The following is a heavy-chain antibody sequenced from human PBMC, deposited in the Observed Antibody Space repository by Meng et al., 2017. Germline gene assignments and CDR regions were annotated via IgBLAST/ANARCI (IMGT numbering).Heavy chain of an antibody. J-gene: IGHJ4*02. CDR3: ARDCSGGSCYSIGV. CDR1: GGSVSSGSYY. D-gene: IGHD2-15*01. V-gene: IGHV4-61*01. CDR2: IYYSGST. Sequence: GQLQAAGPVLGSLSETLSLTCTVSGGSVSSGSYYWSWIRQPPGKGLEWIGYIYYSGSTNYNPSLKSRVTISVDTSKNQFSLKLSSVTAADTAVYYCARDCSGGSCYSIGVWGQGTLVTVSS.